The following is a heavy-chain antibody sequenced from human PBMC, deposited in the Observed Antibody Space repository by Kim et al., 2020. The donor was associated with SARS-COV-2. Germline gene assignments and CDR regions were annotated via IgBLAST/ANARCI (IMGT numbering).Heavy chain of an antibody. V-gene: IGHV1-69*01. CDR2: TA. Sequence: TANYAQKFQGRVTITADESTSTAYMELSSLRSEDTAVYYCAGGSYGSGHWWGQGTLVTVSS. CDR3: AGGSYGSGHW. J-gene: IGHJ4*02. D-gene: IGHD3-10*01.